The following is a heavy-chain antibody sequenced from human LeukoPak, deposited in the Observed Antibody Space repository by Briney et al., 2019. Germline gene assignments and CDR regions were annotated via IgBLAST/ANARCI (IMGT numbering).Heavy chain of an antibody. V-gene: IGHV4-59*08. CDR2: IYSSGST. D-gene: IGHD3-16*01. Sequence: KPSETLSLTSTVSGGSIYSDYWSWMRQPPGKGLEWIGYIYSSGSTNYNPSLKSRVTMSVDTSTVSLKLSSVTAADTALYYCARNVRQHGGWQHFDLCGRGTLVTVSS. CDR1: GGSIYSDY. CDR3: ARNVRQHGGWQHFDL. J-gene: IGHJ2*01.